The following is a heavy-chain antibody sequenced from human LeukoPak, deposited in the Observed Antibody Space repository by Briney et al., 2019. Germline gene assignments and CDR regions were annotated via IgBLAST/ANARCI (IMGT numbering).Heavy chain of an antibody. V-gene: IGHV3-23*01. J-gene: IGHJ4*02. D-gene: IGHD3-22*01. CDR3: AKFDDSRGYAYYFDY. Sequence: GGSLRLSCAASGFTFSSYAMSWVRQAPGKGLEWVSAISGSGGSTYYADSVKGRFTISRDNSKNTLYLQMNSLRAEDTAVYYCAKFDDSRGYAYYFDYWGQGTLVTVSS. CDR2: ISGSGGST. CDR1: GFTFSSYA.